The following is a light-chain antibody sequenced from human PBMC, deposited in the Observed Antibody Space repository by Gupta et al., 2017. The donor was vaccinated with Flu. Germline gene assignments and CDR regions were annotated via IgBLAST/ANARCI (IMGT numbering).Light chain of an antibody. J-gene: IGKJ3*01. V-gene: IGKV1-33*01. Sequence: SSLYASLGDRVTITCQANEDIKNYLNWYKQKPGKAPKLLIYDASNWERGVPSRFSGSGIRTDFTLTISSRQPEDAAIYYCQQYEVRPHNTFGHGTTVDFK. CDR1: EDIKNY. CDR2: DAS. CDR3: QQYEVRPHNT.